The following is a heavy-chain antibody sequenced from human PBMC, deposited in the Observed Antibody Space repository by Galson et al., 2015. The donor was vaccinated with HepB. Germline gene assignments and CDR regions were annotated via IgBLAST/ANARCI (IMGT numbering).Heavy chain of an antibody. V-gene: IGHV5-51*01. CDR1: GYSFTSSW. Sequence: QSGAEVKKPGESLKISCKGSGYSFTSSWIGWVRQMPGKGLEWMGIMYPGDSDTRYSPSFQGQVTISADKSISTAYLQWSSLKASDTAIYYCARLGYSSNWEISEYFQHWGQGTLVTVSS. D-gene: IGHD6-13*01. CDR3: ARLGYSSNWEISEYFQH. J-gene: IGHJ1*01. CDR2: MYPGDSDT.